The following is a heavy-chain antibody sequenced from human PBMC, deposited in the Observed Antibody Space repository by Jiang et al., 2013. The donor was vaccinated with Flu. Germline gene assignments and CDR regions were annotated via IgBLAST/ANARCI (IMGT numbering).Heavy chain of an antibody. J-gene: IGHJ4*02. CDR3: AREGRGGFDY. D-gene: IGHD3-10*01. CDR2: INPNSGGX. V-gene: IGHV1-2*02. Sequence: GQGLEWMGWINPNSGGXNYAQKFQGRVTMTRDTSISTAYMELSRLRSDDTAVYYCAREGRGGFDYWGQGTLVTVSS.